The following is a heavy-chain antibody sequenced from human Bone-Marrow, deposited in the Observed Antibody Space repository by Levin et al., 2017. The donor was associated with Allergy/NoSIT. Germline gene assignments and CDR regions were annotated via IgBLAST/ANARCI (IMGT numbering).Heavy chain of an antibody. V-gene: IGHV3-33*01. J-gene: IGHJ6*02. D-gene: IGHD1-26*01. CDR2: IWHDGSKK. CDR1: GFTLSNYG. Sequence: GGSLRLSCAASGFTLSNYGMHWVRQAPGKGLEWVAVIWHDGSKKYFGDSVKGRFTIYRDTAKNTLYLQMYSLRAEDTAVYYCAREDQVGAYFYGMDVWGQGTTVTVSS. CDR3: AREDQVGAYFYGMDV.